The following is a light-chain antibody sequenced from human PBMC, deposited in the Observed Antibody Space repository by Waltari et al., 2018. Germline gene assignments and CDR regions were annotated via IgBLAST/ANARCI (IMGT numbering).Light chain of an antibody. CDR2: EVS. J-gene: IGLJ2*01. Sequence: QSALTQPPSVSGSPGQSVTISCTGTNSDIGRYHTVSWYKQPPGTAPKLMVYEVSNRPSGVPDRFSGSKSGNTASLTISGLQAEDEADYYCSSYTSSITLLFGGGTKLTVL. CDR3: SSYTSSITLL. CDR1: NSDIGRYHT. V-gene: IGLV2-18*02.